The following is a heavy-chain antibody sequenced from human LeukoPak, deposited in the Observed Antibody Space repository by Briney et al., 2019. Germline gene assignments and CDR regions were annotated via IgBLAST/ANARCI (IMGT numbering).Heavy chain of an antibody. D-gene: IGHD3-16*02. J-gene: IGHJ4*02. Sequence: SETLSLTCTVSGGSISSYYWSWIRQPPGKGLEWIGYIYYSGSTNYNPSLKSRATISVDTSKNQFSLKLSSVTAADTAVYYCARLRDYVWGSYRYYFDYWGQGTLVTVSS. V-gene: IGHV4-59*08. CDR2: IYYSGST. CDR1: GGSISSYY. CDR3: ARLRDYVWGSYRYYFDY.